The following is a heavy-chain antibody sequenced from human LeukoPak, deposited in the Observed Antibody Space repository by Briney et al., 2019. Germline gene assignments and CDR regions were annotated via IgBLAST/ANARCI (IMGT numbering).Heavy chain of an antibody. D-gene: IGHD5-18*01. CDR1: GGSFSGYY. CDR2: INHSGST. J-gene: IGHJ4*02. CDR3: ARSNTAMADIKFDY. Sequence: PSETLSLTCAVYGGSFSGYYWSWIRQPPGKGLEWIGEINHSGSTNYNPSLESRVIISLDTSKSQFSLRLSSVTAADTAVYFCARSNTAMADIKFDYWGQGNLVIVSS. V-gene: IGHV4-34*01.